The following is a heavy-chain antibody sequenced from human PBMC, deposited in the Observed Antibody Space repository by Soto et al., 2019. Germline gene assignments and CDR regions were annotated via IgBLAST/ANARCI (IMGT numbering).Heavy chain of an antibody. D-gene: IGHD6-13*01. CDR2: ISYDGSNK. V-gene: IGHV3-30-3*01. CDR3: ARGIGSGPRPNRKGIAAAGIDY. J-gene: IGHJ4*02. Sequence: QVQLVESGGGVVQPGRSLRLSCAASGFTFSSYAMHWVRQAPGKGLEWVAVISYDGSNKYYADSVKGRFTISRDNSKNTRYLQMNSMRAEETGVYYCARGIGSGPRPNRKGIAAAGIDYWGQGTLVTVSS. CDR1: GFTFSSYA.